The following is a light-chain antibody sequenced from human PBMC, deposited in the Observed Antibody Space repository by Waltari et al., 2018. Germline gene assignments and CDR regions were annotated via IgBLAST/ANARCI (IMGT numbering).Light chain of an antibody. CDR3: AACDDSLNGYV. CDR1: SSNIGRNS. V-gene: IGLV1-44*01. CDR2: SNN. J-gene: IGLJ1*01. Sequence: QSVLTQPPSASATPGQRATISCSGSSSNIGRNSVKWDQQLPGTAPNLLIFSNNQRPSGVPDRFAGSKSCTSASVATRGVRAEDEADYYCAACDDSLNGYVSGTGTKDTVL.